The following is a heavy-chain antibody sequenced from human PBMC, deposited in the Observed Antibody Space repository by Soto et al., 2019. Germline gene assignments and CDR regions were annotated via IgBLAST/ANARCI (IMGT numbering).Heavy chain of an antibody. CDR2: INHSGST. CDR3: ARSPGYSSGWYVGDYYYYYGMDV. V-gene: IGHV4-34*01. Sequence: SETLSLTCAVYGGSFNGYYWNWIRQPPGKGLEWIGEINHSGSTNYNPSLKSRVTISVDTSKNQFSLKLSSVTAADTAVYYCARSPGYSSGWYVGDYYYYYGMDVWGKGTTVTVSS. J-gene: IGHJ6*04. D-gene: IGHD6-19*01. CDR1: GGSFNGYY.